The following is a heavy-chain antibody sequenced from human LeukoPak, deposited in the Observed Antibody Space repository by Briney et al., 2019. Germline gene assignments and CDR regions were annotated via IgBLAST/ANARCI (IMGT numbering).Heavy chain of an antibody. V-gene: IGHV5-51*01. J-gene: IGHJ6*02. CDR3: ARHHCTSTSCYPYYYYAMEV. D-gene: IGHD2-2*01. Sequence: PGGSLKISCKGSGYTFTNYWIGWVRQMPGKGLEWTGIIFPGDSDTRYSPSFQGQVTISVDKSISTAYLQWSSLKASDTAIYYCARHHCTSTSCYPYYYYAMEVWGPGTKVTVSS. CDR2: IFPGDSDT. CDR1: GYTFTNYW.